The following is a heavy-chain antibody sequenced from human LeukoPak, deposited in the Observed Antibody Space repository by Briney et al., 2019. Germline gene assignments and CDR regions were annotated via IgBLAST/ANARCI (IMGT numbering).Heavy chain of an antibody. CDR2: IITIFGTA. J-gene: IGHJ4*02. CDR1: GGTFSSYA. V-gene: IGHV1-69*05. D-gene: IGHD3-22*01. Sequence: SVNVSCKASGGTFSSYAISWVRQAPGQGREWMGRIITIFGTANYAQTFQGRVTIPTDESTSTAYVEVSSLRSEDTAVYYSALDISFGSGSFDYWGQGTLVTVS. CDR3: ALDISFGSGSFDY.